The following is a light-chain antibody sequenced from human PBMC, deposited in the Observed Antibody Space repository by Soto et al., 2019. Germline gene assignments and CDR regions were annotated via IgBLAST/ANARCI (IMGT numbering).Light chain of an antibody. CDR2: DAF. V-gene: IGKV3-11*01. J-gene: IGKJ4*01. CDR3: QQRSNWRDS. Sequence: EIVLTQSPATLSLSPGERASLSCRASQSVTSYLAWYQQKPGQAPRLLIYDAFNSATGIPARFSGSGSGTDFTLTISGLEPEDCAVYYCQQRSNWRDSFGGGTKVEI. CDR1: QSVTSY.